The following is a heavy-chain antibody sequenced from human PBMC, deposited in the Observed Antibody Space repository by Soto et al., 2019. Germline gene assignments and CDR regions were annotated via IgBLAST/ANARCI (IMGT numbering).Heavy chain of an antibody. CDR1: GFTFRTYT. CDR2: IYGDGSET. D-gene: IGHD2-2*02. V-gene: IGHV3-23*01. J-gene: IGHJ4*02. Sequence: EVQMLESGGGLEQPGGSLRLSCAASGFTFRTYTMNWVLQAPGQGLEWVSGIYGDGSETFYADSVKGRFAISRDNSRSMLVLHVNSLRAEDTAIYFCVKDRIPDGRWNFDYWGQGTVVTVSS. CDR3: VKDRIPDGRWNFDY.